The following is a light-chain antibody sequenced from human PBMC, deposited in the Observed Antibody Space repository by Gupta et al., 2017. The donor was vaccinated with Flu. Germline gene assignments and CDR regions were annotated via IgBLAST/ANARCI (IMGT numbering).Light chain of an antibody. CDR3: QQYNEWFLDT. V-gene: IGKV3-15*01. CDR2: GAS. J-gene: IGKJ2*01. Sequence: ATLSVSPGERATLSCRASQSVSSKLAWYQQKPGQAPRLLIYGASTRATGIPARFSGSGSGTEFTLTISSLQSEDFAVYYCQQYNEWFLDTFGQGTKLEIK. CDR1: QSVSSK.